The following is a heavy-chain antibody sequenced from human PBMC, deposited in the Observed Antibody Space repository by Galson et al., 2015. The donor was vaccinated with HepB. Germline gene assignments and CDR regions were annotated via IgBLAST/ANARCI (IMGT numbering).Heavy chain of an antibody. CDR3: ARTDYGDSPLGYFEL. D-gene: IGHD4-17*01. Sequence: SLRLSCAASGFTVSSKYMSWVRQAPGKGLEWVSVIYSGGNTYYADSVQGRFTISRDNSKNTLYLQMNSLRAEDTAVYYCARTDYGDSPLGYFELWGRGTLVTVSS. J-gene: IGHJ2*01. CDR1: GFTVSSKY. V-gene: IGHV3-53*01. CDR2: IYSGGNT.